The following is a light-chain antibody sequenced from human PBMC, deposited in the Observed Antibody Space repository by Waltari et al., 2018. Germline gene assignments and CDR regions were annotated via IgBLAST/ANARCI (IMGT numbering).Light chain of an antibody. CDR2: GAS. CDR1: QSVSSN. J-gene: IGKJ2*01. Sequence: EVVMTQSPATLSVSPGERATLSCRASQSVSSNLAWYQQKPGLAPRLLIYGASTRATGIPDRFSGSGSGTEFTLTISSLQSEDFAVYYCQQYNNWPPYTFGQGTKVEIK. V-gene: IGKV3-15*01. CDR3: QQYNNWPPYT.